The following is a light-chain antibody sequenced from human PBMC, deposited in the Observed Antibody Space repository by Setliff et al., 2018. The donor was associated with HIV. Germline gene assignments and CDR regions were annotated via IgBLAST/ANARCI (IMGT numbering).Light chain of an antibody. CDR1: SNDVGGYNY. V-gene: IGLV2-14*03. J-gene: IGLJ1*01. CDR2: DVH. Sequence: QSVLTQPASVSGSPGQSITISCTGTSNDVGGYNYVCWYQQHPGKAPKLMIYDVHNRPSGVSYRFSGSKSGNTASLTISGLQAEDEAVYYCCSYGGRLYVFGTGTKVTVL. CDR3: CSYGGRLYV.